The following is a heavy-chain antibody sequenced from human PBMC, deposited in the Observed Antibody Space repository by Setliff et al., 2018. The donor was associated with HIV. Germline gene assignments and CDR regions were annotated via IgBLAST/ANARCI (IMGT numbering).Heavy chain of an antibody. Sequence: PGGSLRLSCAASGFTFSSYEMNWVRQAPGKGLEWVSYISSSGSIIKYADSVKGRFTISRDTANNALYMQMNSLRAEDTAVYFCARVPKGAYYYDNSGPRAARWFDPWGQGTLVTVSS. CDR3: ARVPKGAYYYDNSGPRAARWFDP. CDR1: GFTFSSYE. D-gene: IGHD3-22*01. J-gene: IGHJ5*02. CDR2: ISSSGSII. V-gene: IGHV3-48*03.